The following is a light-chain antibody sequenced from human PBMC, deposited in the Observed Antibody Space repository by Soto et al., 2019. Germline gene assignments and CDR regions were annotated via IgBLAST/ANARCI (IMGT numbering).Light chain of an antibody. J-gene: IGKJ4*01. CDR3: QHFGTSSVT. CDR1: QSVSINS. CDR2: GAS. Sequence: EIVLTQSPGTLSLSPGERATLSCRASQSVSINSLAWYQQKPGQAPRLLIHGASSRATGIPDRFSGSGSGTDFTLTISRLEPEDCAVYYCQHFGTSSVTFGGGTKVEIK. V-gene: IGKV3-20*01.